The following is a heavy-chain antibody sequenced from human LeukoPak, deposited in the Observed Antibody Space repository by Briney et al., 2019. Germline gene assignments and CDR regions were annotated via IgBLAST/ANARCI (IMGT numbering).Heavy chain of an antibody. CDR3: ARGPRITLVRGGQWYYYMDV. CDR1: GYTFTGYY. D-gene: IGHD3-10*01. CDR2: INPSGGST. J-gene: IGHJ6*03. Sequence: ASVKVSCKASGYTFTGYYMHWARQAPGQGLEWMGLINPSGGSTNYAQKFQGRVTMTRDTSTSTVYMELSSLRSEDTAVYYCARGPRITLVRGGQWYYYMDVWGKGTTVTISS. V-gene: IGHV1-46*01.